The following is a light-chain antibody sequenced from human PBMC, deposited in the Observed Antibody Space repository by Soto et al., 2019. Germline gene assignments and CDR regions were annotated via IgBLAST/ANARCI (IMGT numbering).Light chain of an antibody. J-gene: IGLJ2*01. CDR3: SSYTSSSPVV. Sequence: QSALTQPASVSGSPGQSITISCTGTSSDVGGYNYVSWYQQHPGKAPKLMIYDVSNRPSGVSNRFSGSKSGNTAPLTISGLQAEDEVDYYCSSYTSSSPVVFGGGTKVTVL. CDR1: SSDVGGYNY. V-gene: IGLV2-14*01. CDR2: DVS.